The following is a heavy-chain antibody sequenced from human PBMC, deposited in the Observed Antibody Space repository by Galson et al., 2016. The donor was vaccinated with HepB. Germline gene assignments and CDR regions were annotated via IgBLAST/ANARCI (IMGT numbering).Heavy chain of an antibody. Sequence: CAISGDSVPSNSAAWNWIRQSPSRGLEWLGRTYYRSKWYNDYAGSVKRRISINPDTAKNQFSLQLTSVTLEDTAVYYCAREWQSGFTYWYFDLWGRGTLVTVSS. J-gene: IGHJ2*01. CDR1: GDSVPSNSAA. CDR3: AREWQSGFTYWYFDL. V-gene: IGHV6-1*01. D-gene: IGHD5-12*01. CDR2: TYYRSKWYN.